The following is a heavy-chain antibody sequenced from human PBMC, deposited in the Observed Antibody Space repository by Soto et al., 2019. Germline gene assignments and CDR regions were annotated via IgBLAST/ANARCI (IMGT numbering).Heavy chain of an antibody. D-gene: IGHD6-25*01. CDR1: GFTFSRYG. CDR3: GKDADQGAASYYFDH. Sequence: QMQLVESGGGVVQPGRSLRLSCAASGFTFSRYGMHWVRQAPGKGLEWVAVISYDGGDKHYADSVKGRFTISRDNYKNTLYLQMNSLRAEDRAVYYCGKDADQGAASYYFDHWGQGTLVTVSS. J-gene: IGHJ4*02. V-gene: IGHV3-30*18. CDR2: ISYDGGDK.